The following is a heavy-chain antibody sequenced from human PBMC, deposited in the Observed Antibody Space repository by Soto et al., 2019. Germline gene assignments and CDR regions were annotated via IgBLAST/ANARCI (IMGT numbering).Heavy chain of an antibody. V-gene: IGHV1-3*01. CDR3: ARRNVYGSGSYSFDY. Sequence: ASVKVSCKASGYTFTNYARHWVRQAPGQRLEWMGWINAAIGNTKYSQKFQGSVTITRDTSANTAYMELSSLRSEDTAVYYCARRNVYGSGSYSFDYWGQGTLVTVSS. CDR2: INAAIGNT. CDR1: GYTFTNYA. D-gene: IGHD3-10*01. J-gene: IGHJ4*02.